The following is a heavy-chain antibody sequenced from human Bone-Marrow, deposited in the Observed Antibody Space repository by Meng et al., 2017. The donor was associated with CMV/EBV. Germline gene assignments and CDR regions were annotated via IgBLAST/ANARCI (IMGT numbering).Heavy chain of an antibody. V-gene: IGHV4-38-2*02. CDR1: GYSISSGYY. Sequence: GSLRLSCTVSGYSISSGYYWGWIRQPPGKGLEWIGSIYHSGSTYYNPSLKSRVTISVDTSKNQFSLKLSSVTAADTAVYYCARHELGATGLSGFDPWGQGTLVTVSS. J-gene: IGHJ5*02. CDR2: IYHSGST. CDR3: ARHELGATGLSGFDP. D-gene: IGHD1-26*01.